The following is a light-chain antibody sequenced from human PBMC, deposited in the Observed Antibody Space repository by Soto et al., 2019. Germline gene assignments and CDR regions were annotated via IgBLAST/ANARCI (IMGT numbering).Light chain of an antibody. Sequence: HSVLTQPASVSGSPGQSITISCTGTSSDVGNYNLVSWYQHHPGKAPKLMIYEVNKRPSGVSNRFSGSKSGNTASLTISGLQAEDEADYYCCSFAGSSTSYVVFGGGTKLTVL. CDR1: SSDVGNYNL. V-gene: IGLV2-23*02. J-gene: IGLJ2*01. CDR2: EVN. CDR3: CSFAGSSTSYVV.